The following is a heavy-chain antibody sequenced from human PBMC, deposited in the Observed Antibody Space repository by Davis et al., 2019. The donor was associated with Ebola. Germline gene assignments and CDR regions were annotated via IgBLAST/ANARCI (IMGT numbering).Heavy chain of an antibody. V-gene: IGHV4-31*03. CDR2: IYHSGST. CDR1: GGSISGSGYY. CDR3: AKTVTTSSRGFDP. J-gene: IGHJ5*02. Sequence: PSETLSLTCTVSGGSISGSGYYWSWIRQHPGKGLEWIGYIYHSGSTYYNPSLKSRVAISVDTSKNQLSLKLTSVTAADTAVYYCAKTVTTSSRGFDPWGQGTLVTVSS. D-gene: IGHD4-17*01.